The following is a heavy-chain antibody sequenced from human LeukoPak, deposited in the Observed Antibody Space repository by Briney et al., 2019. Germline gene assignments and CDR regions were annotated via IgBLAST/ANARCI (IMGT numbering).Heavy chain of an antibody. V-gene: IGHV4-59*11. D-gene: IGHD1-26*01. CDR2: VYYTGTA. J-gene: IGHJ6*03. CDR1: VGSISAHL. CDR3: AKFGTYPVHVSYYYYYMDV. Sequence: SETLSLTCTVSVGSISAHLWSWIRPSPGKGVEYIGDVYYTGTANYNPSLKSRVTMSVDTSNNQFSLRLTSVTAADTALYYCAKFGTYPVHVSYYYYYMDVWGKGTTVTVSS.